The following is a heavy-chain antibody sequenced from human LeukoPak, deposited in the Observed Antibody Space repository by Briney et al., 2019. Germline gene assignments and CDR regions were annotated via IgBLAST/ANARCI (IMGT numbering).Heavy chain of an antibody. CDR1: GGSFSGYY. V-gene: IGHV4-34*01. D-gene: IGHD2-8*01. J-gene: IGHJ4*02. CDR2: INHSGST. Sequence: PSETLSLTCAVYGGSFSGYYWSWIRQPPGNGLEWIGEINHSGSTNYNPSLKSRVTISVDTSKNQFSLKLSSVTAADTAVYYCARGGILYRRFDYWGQGTLVTVSS. CDR3: ARGGILYRRFDY.